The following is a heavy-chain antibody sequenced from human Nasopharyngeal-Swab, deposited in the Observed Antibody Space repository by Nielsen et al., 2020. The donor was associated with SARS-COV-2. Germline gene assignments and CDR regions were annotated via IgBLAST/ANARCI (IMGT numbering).Heavy chain of an antibody. Sequence: CVRQAPGQGLEWMGIINPSGGSTSYAQKFQGRVTMTRDTSTSTVYMELSSLRSEDTAVYYCAREIVGASYYYYGMDVWGQGTTVTVSS. D-gene: IGHD1-26*01. CDR3: AREIVGASYYYYGMDV. J-gene: IGHJ6*02. CDR2: INPSGGST. V-gene: IGHV1-46*01.